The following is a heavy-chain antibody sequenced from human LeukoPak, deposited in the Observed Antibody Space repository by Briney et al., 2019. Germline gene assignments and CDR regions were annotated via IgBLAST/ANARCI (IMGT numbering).Heavy chain of an antibody. CDR1: GFTFRNYA. CDR3: AKFRGIPTRVTQD. CDR2: SSGSGDDT. Sequence: PGGSLRLSCAASGFTFRNYAMGWVRQAPGKGLEWVSTSSGSGDDTYYADSVKGRFTISRDNSKNTLYLQMSGLRAEDTAVYYCAKFRGIPTRVTQDWGQGTLVTVSS. V-gene: IGHV3-23*01. J-gene: IGHJ1*01. D-gene: IGHD4-17*01.